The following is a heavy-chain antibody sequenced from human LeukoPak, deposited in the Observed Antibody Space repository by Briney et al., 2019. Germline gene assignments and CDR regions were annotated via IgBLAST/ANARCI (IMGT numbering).Heavy chain of an antibody. Sequence: SETLSLTCTVSGYSISSGSYWGWIRQPPGKGLEWIGSTHHSGTTYYNPSLKSRVTISVDTSKNQFSLKLSSVTAADTAVYYCARSGENYYDSSGYYLAEYFQHWGQGTLVTVSS. CDR1: GYSISSGSY. D-gene: IGHD3-22*01. CDR3: ARSGENYYDSSGYYLAEYFQH. CDR2: THHSGTT. J-gene: IGHJ1*01. V-gene: IGHV4-38-2*02.